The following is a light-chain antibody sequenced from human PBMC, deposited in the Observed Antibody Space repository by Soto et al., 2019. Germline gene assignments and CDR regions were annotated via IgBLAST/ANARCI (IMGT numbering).Light chain of an antibody. Sequence: QSVLTQPPSVSGAPGQRVTISCTGSSSXXGAGYDVHWYQQLPGTAPKLLIYGNSNRPSGVPDRFSGSKSGTSASLAITGXXXXXXXXXYCQSYDSSLSGLVFGTGTKVTVL. CDR1: SSXXGAGYD. V-gene: IGLV1-40*01. CDR2: GNS. J-gene: IGLJ1*01. CDR3: QSYDSSLSGLV.